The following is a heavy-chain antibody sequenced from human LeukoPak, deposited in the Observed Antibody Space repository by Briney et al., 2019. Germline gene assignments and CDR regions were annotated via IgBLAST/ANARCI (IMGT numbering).Heavy chain of an antibody. J-gene: IGHJ4*02. CDR3: AKEGDSTGYYDYFDY. CDR2: IYSGGST. CDR1: GFTVSSNY. Sequence: GGSLRLSCAASGFTVSSNYMSWVRQAPGKGLEWVSVIYSGGSTNSADSVKGRFTISRDNSKNTLYLQMNSLRAEDTAVYYCAKEGDSTGYYDYFDYWGQGTLVTVSS. D-gene: IGHD3-22*01. V-gene: IGHV3-53*01.